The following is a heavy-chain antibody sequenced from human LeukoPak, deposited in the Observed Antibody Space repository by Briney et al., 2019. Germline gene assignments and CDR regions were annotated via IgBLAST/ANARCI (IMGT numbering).Heavy chain of an antibody. Sequence: KPSETLSLTCAVYGESFSGYFWNWIRQPPGKGLEWIGEINHSGSTSNHNPSLKSRVTISVDTSKNQFSLKLSSVTAADTAVYYCARPNASGWYPLGYWGQGTLVTVAS. CDR1: GESFSGYF. D-gene: IGHD6-19*01. CDR3: ARPNASGWYPLGY. CDR2: INHSGSTS. V-gene: IGHV4-34*01. J-gene: IGHJ4*02.